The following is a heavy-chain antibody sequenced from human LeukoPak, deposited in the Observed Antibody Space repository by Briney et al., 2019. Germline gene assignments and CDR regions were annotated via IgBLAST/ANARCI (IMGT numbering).Heavy chain of an antibody. D-gene: IGHD3-10*01. J-gene: IGHJ4*02. Sequence: GGSLRLSCGASGFTFSSYSMNWVRQAPGKGLEWVSSITSSSSYIYYADSVKGRFTISRDNAKNSLYLQMNSLRAEDTAVYYCARGLGVIPYWGQGTLVTVSS. CDR3: ARGLGVIPY. V-gene: IGHV3-21*01. CDR2: ITSSSSYI. CDR1: GFTFSSYS.